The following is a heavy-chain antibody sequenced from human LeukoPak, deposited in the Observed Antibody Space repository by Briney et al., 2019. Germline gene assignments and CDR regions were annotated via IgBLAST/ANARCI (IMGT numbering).Heavy chain of an antibody. CDR2: IYDSGST. CDR1: GGSISSGDYY. V-gene: IGHV4-30-4*08. J-gene: IGHJ4*02. D-gene: IGHD1-26*01. CDR3: AREGVVGATTPFDY. Sequence: PSQTLSLTCTVSGGSISSGDYYWSWIRQPPGKGLEWIGYIYDSGSTYYNPALKSRVSISVDTSKNQFSLKLRSVTAADTAVYYCAREGVVGATTPFDYWGQGTLVTVSS.